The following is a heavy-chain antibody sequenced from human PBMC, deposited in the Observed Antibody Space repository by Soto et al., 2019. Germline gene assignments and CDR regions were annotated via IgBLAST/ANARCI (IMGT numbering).Heavy chain of an antibody. CDR3: ARGSYGSGSYFQAYFDF. CDR2: IYYTGST. D-gene: IGHD3-10*01. J-gene: IGHJ4*02. CDR1: GGSMSSTGYY. Sequence: PSETLSLTCSVSGGSMSSTGYYWSWIRQNPGKGLEWIGYIYYTGSTKYNPSLKSRLSISIDTSKNQFSLRLSSLTAADTALYYCARGSYGSGSYFQAYFDFWGQGTLVTVSS. V-gene: IGHV4-31*03.